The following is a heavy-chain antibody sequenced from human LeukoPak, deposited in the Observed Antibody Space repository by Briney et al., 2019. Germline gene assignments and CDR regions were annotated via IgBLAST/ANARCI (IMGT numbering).Heavy chain of an antibody. Sequence: SETLSLTCTVSGGSISSSSYYWGWIRQPPEKGLEWIGSIYYSGNTYYNPSLKSRVTISVDASKNQFSLKLSSVTAADTAVYYCARSTPGGWDFDYWGQGTLVTVSS. J-gene: IGHJ4*02. D-gene: IGHD2-2*01. CDR1: GGSISSSSYY. V-gene: IGHV4-39*01. CDR2: IYYSGNT. CDR3: ARSTPGGWDFDY.